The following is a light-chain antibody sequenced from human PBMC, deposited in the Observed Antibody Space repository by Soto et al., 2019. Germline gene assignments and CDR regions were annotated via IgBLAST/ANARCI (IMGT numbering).Light chain of an antibody. V-gene: IGKV3-20*01. CDR1: QSVTSSY. Sequence: EIVLTQSPGTLSLSPGERATLSCRASQSVTSSYIAWYQQKPGQAPRLLIYGASSRATGIPDRFSGSGSGTDFTLIISRLEPEDFAVYYCQQYGGSPTFGGGTKVEIK. CDR3: QQYGGSPT. J-gene: IGKJ4*01. CDR2: GAS.